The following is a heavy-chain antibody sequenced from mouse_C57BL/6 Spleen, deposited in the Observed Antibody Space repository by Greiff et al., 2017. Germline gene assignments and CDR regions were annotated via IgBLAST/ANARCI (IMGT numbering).Heavy chain of an antibody. V-gene: IGHV1-82*01. CDR3: ARNSFITTVVATGDY. CDR2: IYPGDGDT. Sequence: QVQLQHSGPELVKPGASVKISCKASGYAFSSSWMNWVKQRPGKGLEWIGRIYPGDGDTNYNGKFKGKATLTADKSSSTAYMQLSSLTSEDSAVSFGARNSFITTVVATGDYGGQGTSVTVS. J-gene: IGHJ4*01. D-gene: IGHD1-1*01. CDR1: GYAFSSSW.